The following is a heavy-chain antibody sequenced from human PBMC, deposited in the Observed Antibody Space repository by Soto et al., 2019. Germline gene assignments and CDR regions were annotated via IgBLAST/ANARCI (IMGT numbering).Heavy chain of an antibody. V-gene: IGHV4-4*02. CDR1: GGSISSSNW. J-gene: IGHJ6*02. D-gene: IGHD3-9*01. Sequence: SETLSLTCAVSGGSISSSNWWSWVRQPPGKGLEWIGEIYHSGSTNYDPSLKSRVTISVDKSKNQFSLKLSSVTAADTAVYYCARARQDYDILTGYYYYYGMDVWGQGTTVTVSS. CDR2: IYHSGST. CDR3: ARARQDYDILTGYYYYYGMDV.